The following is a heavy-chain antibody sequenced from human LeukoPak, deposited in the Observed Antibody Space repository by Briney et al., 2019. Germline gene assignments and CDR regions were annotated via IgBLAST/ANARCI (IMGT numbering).Heavy chain of an antibody. CDR2: ISGSGGST. J-gene: IGHJ4*02. V-gene: IGHV3-23*01. D-gene: IGHD3-9*01. CDR3: ATYDILTGSDY. CDR1: GFTFSSYA. Sequence: GGSLRLSCATSGFTFSSYAMSWVRQAPGKGLEWVSAISGSGGSTYYADSVKGRFTISRDNSKNTLYLQMNSLRAEDTAVYYCATYDILTGSDYWGQGTLVTVSS.